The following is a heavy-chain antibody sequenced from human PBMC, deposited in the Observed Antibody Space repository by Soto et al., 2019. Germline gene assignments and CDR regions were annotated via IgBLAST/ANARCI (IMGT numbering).Heavy chain of an antibody. CDR2: ISAYNGNT. V-gene: IGHV1-18*04. J-gene: IGHJ4*02. CDR1: GYSFTSYG. CDR3: VRDPGTYSGSYRY. Sequence: QVQLVQSGGEVRNPGASVKVSCEASGYSFTSYGISWVRQAPGQGLEWMGWISAYNGNTKYAQNFQGRVTMTTDTSTRTAYMDLRSLRSDDTAVYYCVRDPGTYSGSYRYWGQGTLVTVSS. D-gene: IGHD1-26*01.